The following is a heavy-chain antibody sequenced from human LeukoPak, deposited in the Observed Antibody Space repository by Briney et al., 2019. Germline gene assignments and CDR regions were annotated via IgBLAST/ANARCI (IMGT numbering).Heavy chain of an antibody. J-gene: IGHJ3*02. CDR2: VNPSGGST. D-gene: IGHD5-24*01. CDR3: ARIRDGYNDAYDI. V-gene: IGHV1-46*01. CDR1: GYTFTNYY. Sequence: ASVKVSCKASGYTFTNYYMHWVRQAPGQGLEWMGMVNPSGGSTTYAQKFQGRVTMTRDTSTSSVYMELSSLRSEDTAIYYCARIRDGYNDAYDIWGQGTVVTVPS.